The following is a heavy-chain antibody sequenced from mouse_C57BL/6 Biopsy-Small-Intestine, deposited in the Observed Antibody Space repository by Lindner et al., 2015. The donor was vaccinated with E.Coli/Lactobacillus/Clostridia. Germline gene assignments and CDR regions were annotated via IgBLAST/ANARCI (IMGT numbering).Heavy chain of an antibody. CDR2: IYPRSGNT. CDR1: GYTFTSYG. Sequence: QLQESGAELARPGASVKLSCKASGYTFTSYGLSWVKQRTGQGLEWIGEIYPRSGNTYYNETFKGKATLTADKSSSTAYMELRSLTSEDSAVYFCARDYGSNYVWFAYWGQGTLVTVSA. D-gene: IGHD1-1*01. CDR3: ARDYGSNYVWFAY. V-gene: IGHV1-81*01. J-gene: IGHJ3*01.